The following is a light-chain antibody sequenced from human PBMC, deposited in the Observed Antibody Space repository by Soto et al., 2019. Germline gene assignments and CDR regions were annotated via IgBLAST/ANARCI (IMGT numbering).Light chain of an antibody. CDR2: DAS. Sequence: DIQMTQSPSTLSASVGDRVTITCRASQSISSWLAWYQQKPGKAPKLLIYDASSLESGVPSRFSVSGSGTEFTLTISSLQPDDFANYYCQQYNSYSLTFGQGTKVEIK. V-gene: IGKV1-5*01. J-gene: IGKJ1*01. CDR3: QQYNSYSLT. CDR1: QSISSW.